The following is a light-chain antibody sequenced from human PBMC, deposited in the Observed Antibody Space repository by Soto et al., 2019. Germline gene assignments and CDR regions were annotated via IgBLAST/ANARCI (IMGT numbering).Light chain of an antibody. Sequence: QSALTQPASVSGSPGQSITISCTGTSSDVGGYNFVSWYQQHPGKAPKVIIYDVSNRPSGVSNRFSGSKSGNTASLTISGLQAEDEADYCCSSYTSSSTAVFGGGTKVTVL. V-gene: IGLV2-14*01. CDR3: SSYTSSSTAV. CDR1: SSDVGGYNF. CDR2: DVS. J-gene: IGLJ2*01.